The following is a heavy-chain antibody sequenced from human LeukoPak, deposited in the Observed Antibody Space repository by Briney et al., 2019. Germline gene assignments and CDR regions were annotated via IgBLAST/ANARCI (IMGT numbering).Heavy chain of an antibody. D-gene: IGHD3-16*01. CDR3: ARASAYRHYYDYVWGSQAPPYFDY. J-gene: IGHJ4*02. CDR1: GYTFTSYA. V-gene: IGHV1-3*03. CDR2: INAGNGNT. Sequence: GASVKVSCKASGYTFTSYAMHWVRQAPGQRLEWMGWINAGNGNTKYSQAFQGRVTITRDTSASTAYMELSSLRSEDMAVYYCARASAYRHYYDYVWGSQAPPYFDYWGQGTLVTVSS.